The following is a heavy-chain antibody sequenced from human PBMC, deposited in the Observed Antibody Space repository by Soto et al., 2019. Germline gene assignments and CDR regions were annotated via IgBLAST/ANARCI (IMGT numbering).Heavy chain of an antibody. CDR1: GGSFSGYY. V-gene: IGHV4-34*01. D-gene: IGHD4-17*01. CDR2: LNHSRSP. J-gene: IGHJ4*02. CDR3: ARNKRSYGGNSAFGY. Sequence: SETLSLTCAVYGGSFSGYYWSWIRQPPGKGLEWIGELNHSRSPNYNPSLKSRVTISVDTAKNEFSLKLSSVTAADTAVYYCARNKRSYGGNSAFGYWGQGTLVTVSS.